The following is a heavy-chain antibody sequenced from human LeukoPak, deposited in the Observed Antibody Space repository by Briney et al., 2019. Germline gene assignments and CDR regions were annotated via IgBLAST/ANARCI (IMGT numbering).Heavy chain of an antibody. V-gene: IGHV3-48*03. CDR2: VSSSGSTM. CDR1: GFTFSSYA. J-gene: IGHJ4*02. CDR3: ARDLGSYARLLFDY. D-gene: IGHD3-16*01. Sequence: GGSLRLSCAASGFTFSSYAMHWVRQAPGKGLEWVSYVSSSGSTMYYADSVKGRFTISRDNAKNSLYLQMNSLRAEDTAVYYCARDLGSYARLLFDYWGQGTLVTVSS.